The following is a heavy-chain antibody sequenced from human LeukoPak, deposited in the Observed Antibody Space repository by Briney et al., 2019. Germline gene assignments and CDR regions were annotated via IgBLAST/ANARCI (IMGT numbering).Heavy chain of an antibody. CDR1: GFTFSSYW. CDR2: INSDGSST. V-gene: IGHV3-74*01. Sequence: GGSLRLSCAASGFTFSSYWMHWVRQAPGKGLVWVSRINSDGSSTSYADSVKGRLTISRDNAKNSLYLQMNSLRAEDTAVYYCAREPRVGTAYYYYYMDVWGKGTTVTVSS. CDR3: AREPRVGTAYYYYYMDV. J-gene: IGHJ6*03. D-gene: IGHD2-21*02.